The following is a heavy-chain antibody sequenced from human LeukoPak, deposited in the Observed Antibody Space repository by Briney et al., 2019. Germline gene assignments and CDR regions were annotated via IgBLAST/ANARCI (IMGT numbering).Heavy chain of an antibody. D-gene: IGHD5-18*01. Sequence: ASVKVSRKFSGYTLTELSMHWVRQAPGKGLEWMGGFDPEDGETIYAQKFQGRVTMTEDTSTDTAYMELSSLRSEDTAVYYCATASPWSYGPFDYWGQGTLVTVSS. CDR2: FDPEDGET. CDR1: GYTLTELS. CDR3: ATASPWSYGPFDY. J-gene: IGHJ4*02. V-gene: IGHV1-24*01.